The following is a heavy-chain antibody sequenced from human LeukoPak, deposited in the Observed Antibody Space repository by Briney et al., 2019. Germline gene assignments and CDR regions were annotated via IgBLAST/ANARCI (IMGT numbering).Heavy chain of an antibody. J-gene: IGHJ4*02. D-gene: IGHD3-22*01. V-gene: IGHV3-30*03. Sequence: GGSLRLSCAASGFTFSSYGMHWVRQAPGKGLEWVALVSLDGSKTYYADSVKGRFTISRDNSKNTLYLQMNSLRSEDTAVYYCARDGDTSGHFSHNDYWGLGTLVTVSS. CDR1: GFTFSSYG. CDR3: ARDGDTSGHFSHNDY. CDR2: VSLDGSKT.